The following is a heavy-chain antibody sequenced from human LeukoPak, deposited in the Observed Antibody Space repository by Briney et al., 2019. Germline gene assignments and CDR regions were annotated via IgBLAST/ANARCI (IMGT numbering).Heavy chain of an antibody. CDR3: ARRKYYYYMDV. Sequence: SETLSLTCTVSGGSLSRYYWSWIRQPPGKGLEWIGYIYYSGSTNYNPSLKSRVTISVDTSKNQFSLKLSSVTAADTAVYYCARRKYYYYMDVWGKGTTVTVSS. J-gene: IGHJ6*03. CDR2: IYYSGST. CDR1: GGSLSRYY. V-gene: IGHV4-59*01.